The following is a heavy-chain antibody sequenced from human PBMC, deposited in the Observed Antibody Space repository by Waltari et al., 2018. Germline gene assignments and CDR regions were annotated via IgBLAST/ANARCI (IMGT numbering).Heavy chain of an antibody. J-gene: IGHJ4*02. Sequence: QVQLVQSGAEVKKPGASVKVSCKASGYTFTSYGISWVRQAPGQGLEWMGWISSYNGNTNYAQKLKGRVTMTTDTSTSTAYMELRSLRSDDTAVYYCARASWGFLEWLSYFDYWGQGTLVTVSS. CDR3: ARASWGFLEWLSYFDY. D-gene: IGHD3-3*01. CDR1: GYTFTSYG. V-gene: IGHV1-18*01. CDR2: ISSYNGNT.